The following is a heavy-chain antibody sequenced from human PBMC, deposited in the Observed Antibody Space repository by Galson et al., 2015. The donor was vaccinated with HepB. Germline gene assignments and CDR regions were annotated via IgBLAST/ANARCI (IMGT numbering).Heavy chain of an antibody. CDR1: GDSVSSNSAA. J-gene: IGHJ3*02. D-gene: IGHD2-15*01. V-gene: IGHV6-1*01. CDR3: SRYLLTPPVAFDI. CDR2: TYYRFKWNN. Sequence: CAISGDSVSSNSAACNWIRQSPSRGLEWLGRTYYRFKWNNDYAVCVKSRITINPDTSKNQFSLQLNSVTTEDAAVYYCSRYLLTPPVAFDIWGQGTMVTVSS.